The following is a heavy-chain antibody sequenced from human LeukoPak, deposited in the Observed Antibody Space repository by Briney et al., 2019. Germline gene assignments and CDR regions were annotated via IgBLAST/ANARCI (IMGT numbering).Heavy chain of an antibody. Sequence: WSLRLSCAASGFTFSSYSMNWVRQAPGKGLEWVSYISSSSSTIYYADSVKGRFTISRDNSENTVYLQMNSLRVEDTAIYYCAKDRSSGGSCYNYWGRGTQVTVSS. CDR2: ISSSSSTI. CDR3: AKDRSSGGSCYNY. J-gene: IGHJ4*02. D-gene: IGHD2-15*01. V-gene: IGHV3-48*01. CDR1: GFTFSSYS.